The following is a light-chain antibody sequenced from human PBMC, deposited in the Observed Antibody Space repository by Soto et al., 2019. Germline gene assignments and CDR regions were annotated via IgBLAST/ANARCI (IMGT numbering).Light chain of an antibody. CDR3: RQYNNWPLT. J-gene: IGKJ4*01. CDR2: DAS. V-gene: IGKV3D-15*01. CDR1: QSISRT. Sequence: IVLTQSPDTLSVSPGERNTRSCRASQSISRTLAWYQQKSDQPPRLLLYDASTMATGFPARFSGSGSGTEFTITISSLQSEDCAFYYGRQYNNWPLTFGGGTTVELK.